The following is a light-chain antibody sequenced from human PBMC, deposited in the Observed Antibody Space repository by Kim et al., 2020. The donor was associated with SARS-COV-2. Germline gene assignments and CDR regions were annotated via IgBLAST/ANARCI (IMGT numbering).Light chain of an antibody. J-gene: IGLJ3*02. Sequence: GAVPLTCASSTGAVTSGYYPNWFQQKPGQAPRALIYSTNNKHSWTPARFSGSLIGDKAALTVSGVQPEDEADYYCLLFYGDTQNWVFGGGTQLTVL. CDR2: STN. V-gene: IGLV7-43*01. CDR1: TGAVTSGYY. CDR3: LLFYGDTQNWV.